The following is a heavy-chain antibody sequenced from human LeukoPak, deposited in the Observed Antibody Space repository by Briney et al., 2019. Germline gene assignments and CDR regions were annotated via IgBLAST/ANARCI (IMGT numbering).Heavy chain of an antibody. D-gene: IGHD4-17*01. J-gene: IGHJ6*03. CDR2: LIPLYGAT. Sequence: GSSVKVSCKASGGTFSNYAISWVRQAPGQGLEWMGGLIPLYGATNYTQRFQGRITITTDESTTTAYMELSSPRSEDTAVYFCAVGDPFNYYMDLWGKGTTVTVFS. V-gene: IGHV1-69*05. CDR3: AVGDPFNYYMDL. CDR1: GGTFSNYA.